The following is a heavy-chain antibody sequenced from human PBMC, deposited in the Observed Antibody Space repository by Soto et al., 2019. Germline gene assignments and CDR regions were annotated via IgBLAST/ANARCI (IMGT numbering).Heavy chain of an antibody. CDR3: AHRPGFSMAFDY. CDR2: IYWDDDT. Sequence: SGPTLVNPTQTLTLTCTFSGFSLSTYGVGVGWIRQPPGKALEWLALIYWDDDTRFSPSLNSRLAITKDTSKSQVVLTMTHMDPVDTATYYCAHRPGFSMAFDYWGPGSLVTVAS. D-gene: IGHD3-10*01. CDR1: GFSLSTYGVG. V-gene: IGHV2-5*02. J-gene: IGHJ4*02.